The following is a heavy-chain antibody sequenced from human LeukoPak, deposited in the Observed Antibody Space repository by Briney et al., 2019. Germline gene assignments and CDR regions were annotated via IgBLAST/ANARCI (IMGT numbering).Heavy chain of an antibody. D-gene: IGHD4-23*01. CDR1: VYRFNVYD. CDR3: ARADGTNSGTNAFDV. V-gene: IGHV1-18*01. CDR2: ISTYTGRA. Sequence: GASVTVSFMTSVYRFNVYDILWVRQAPGHGVDYVGWISTYTGRANYPQKFQGRVSMITDTSTSTAYLELTNLTSSDTGLYYCARADGTNSGTNAFDVWGLGTMVTVAS. J-gene: IGHJ3*01.